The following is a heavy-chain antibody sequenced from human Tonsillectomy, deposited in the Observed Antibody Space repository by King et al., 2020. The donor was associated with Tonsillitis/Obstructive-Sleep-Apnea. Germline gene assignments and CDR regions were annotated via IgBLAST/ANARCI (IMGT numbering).Heavy chain of an antibody. V-gene: IGHV1-2*02. CDR2: INPNSGAT. J-gene: IGHJ6*02. CDR1: GYTFTAYY. D-gene: IGHD2-2*01. CDR3: AGGDIIGVPAASPYTHGVDV. Sequence: VQLVESGAEVKKPGASVKVSCESSGYTFTAYYMYWVRQAPGQGLEWMGWINPNSGATNYPQKFQGRVTMTRDTSISTTYMQMSGLRSDDTAVYFCAGGDIIGVPAASPYTHGVDVWGQGTTVIVSS.